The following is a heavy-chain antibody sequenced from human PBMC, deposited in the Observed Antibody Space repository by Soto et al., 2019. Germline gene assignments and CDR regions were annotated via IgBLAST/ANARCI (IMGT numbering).Heavy chain of an antibody. CDR2: ISYDGSNK. J-gene: IGHJ4*02. Sequence: GGSLRLSCAASGFTFSSYAMHWVRQAPGKGLEWVAVISYDGSNKYYADSVKGRFTISRDNSKNTLYLQMNSLRAEDTAVYYCARDHRYRDIVATIVDYWGQGTLVTVSS. V-gene: IGHV3-30-3*01. CDR3: ARDHRYRDIVATIVDY. D-gene: IGHD5-12*01. CDR1: GFTFSSYA.